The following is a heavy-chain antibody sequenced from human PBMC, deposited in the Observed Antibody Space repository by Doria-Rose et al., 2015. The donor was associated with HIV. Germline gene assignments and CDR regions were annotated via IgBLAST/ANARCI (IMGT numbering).Heavy chain of an antibody. D-gene: IGHD6-25*01. CDR3: AKQAVNWFDP. Sequence: QVQLQESGPGLVKPSETLSLTCTVSGGSVASGTPYWDWIRQTPGKGLEWIGTIYYSGTTYYNPSLRGRVTISLLTSKNQYSLKLISVTAADTGVYYCAKQAVNWFDPWGQGTLVTVSS. CDR2: IYYSGTT. CDR1: GGSVASGTPY. J-gene: IGHJ5*02. V-gene: IGHV4-39*01.